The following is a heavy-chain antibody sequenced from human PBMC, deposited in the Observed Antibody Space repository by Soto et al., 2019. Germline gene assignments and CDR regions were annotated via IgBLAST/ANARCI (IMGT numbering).Heavy chain of an antibody. CDR1: GFTFDDFA. D-gene: IGHD6-13*01. CDR3: VKANDQQLVEGGPFDM. V-gene: IGHV3-9*01. Sequence: GGSLRLSCAASGFTFDDFAMHWVGQAPGRGLEWVSGINWSGGSSGYSDSVKGRFTISRDNAKNSLYLEMNSLRVEDTALFYCVKANDQQLVEGGPFDMWGQGTMVTVSS. CDR2: INWSGGSS. J-gene: IGHJ3*02.